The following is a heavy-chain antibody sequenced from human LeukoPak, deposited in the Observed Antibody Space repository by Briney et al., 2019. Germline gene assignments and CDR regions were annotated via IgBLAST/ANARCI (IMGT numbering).Heavy chain of an antibody. CDR1: GGSISSYY. CDR2: IYYSGST. Sequence: SETLSLTCTVSGGSISSYYCSWIRQPPGKGLEWIGYIYYSGSTNYNPSLKSRVTISVDTSKNQFSLKLSSVTAADTAVYYCARGSLFDYWGQGTLVTVSS. CDR3: ARGSLFDY. J-gene: IGHJ4*02. V-gene: IGHV4-59*01.